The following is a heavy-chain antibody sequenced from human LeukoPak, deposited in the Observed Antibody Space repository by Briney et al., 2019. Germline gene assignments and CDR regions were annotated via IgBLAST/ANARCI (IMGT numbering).Heavy chain of an antibody. Sequence: SETLSLTCTVSGGSISSSSYYWGWIRQPPGKGLEWIGSIYYSGSTYYNPSLKSRVTISVDTSKNQFSLKLSSVTAADTAVYYCARGTGTTHPTNFDYWGQGALVTVSS. D-gene: IGHD1-1*01. V-gene: IGHV4-39*07. CDR3: ARGTGTTHPTNFDY. CDR1: GGSISSSSYY. CDR2: IYYSGST. J-gene: IGHJ4*02.